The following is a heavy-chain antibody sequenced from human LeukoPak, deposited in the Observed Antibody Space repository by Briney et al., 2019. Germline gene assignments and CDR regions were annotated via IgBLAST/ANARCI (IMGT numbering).Heavy chain of an antibody. D-gene: IGHD2-15*01. CDR3: ARRLGRYCSGGSCHMEFDP. CDR2: INPNSGGT. Sequence: ASVKVSCKASGYTFTSYYMHWVRQAPGQGLEWMGWINPNSGGTNYAQKFQGRVTMTRDTSISTAYMELSRLRSDDTAVYYCARRLGRYCSGGSCHMEFDPWGQGTLVTVSS. CDR1: GYTFTSYY. J-gene: IGHJ5*02. V-gene: IGHV1-2*02.